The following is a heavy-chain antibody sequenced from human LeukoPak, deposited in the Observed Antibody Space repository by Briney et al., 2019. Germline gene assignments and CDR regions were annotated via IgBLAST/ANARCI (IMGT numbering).Heavy chain of an antibody. Sequence: ASVKVSCKASGYTFTSYYMHWVRQAPGQGLEWMGIINPSGGSTSYAQKFQGRVTMTRDTSTSTVYMELSSLRSEDTAVYYCARDPEDTAISSPSYYFDYWGQGTLVTVSS. CDR2: INPSGGST. J-gene: IGHJ4*02. D-gene: IGHD5-18*01. CDR3: ARDPEDTAISSPSYYFDY. V-gene: IGHV1-46*01. CDR1: GYTFTSYY.